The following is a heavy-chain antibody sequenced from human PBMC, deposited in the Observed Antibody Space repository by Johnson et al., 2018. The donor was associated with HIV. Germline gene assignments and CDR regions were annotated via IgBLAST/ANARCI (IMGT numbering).Heavy chain of an antibody. J-gene: IGHJ3*02. D-gene: IGHD6-13*01. CDR2: ITSSGNTV. CDR1: GFTFSDYY. V-gene: IGHV3-11*04. CDR3: ARDRGGIAEQSGAFDI. Sequence: QVQLVESGGGVVRPGGSLRLSCAASGFTFSDYYMSWIRQAPGKGLEWVSYITSSGNTVYYADSVKGRLTISRDNAKNSLYLQMNSLRAEDTAAYYCARDRGGIAEQSGAFDIWGQGTMVTVSS.